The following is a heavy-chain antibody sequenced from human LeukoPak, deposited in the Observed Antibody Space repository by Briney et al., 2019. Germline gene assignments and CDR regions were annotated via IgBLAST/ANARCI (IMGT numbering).Heavy chain of an antibody. CDR1: GYTFTNYY. CDR3: AREGEIGYDLSDY. J-gene: IGHJ4*02. Sequence: ASVKVSCKASGYTFTNYYMNWVRQAPGQGLEWMGIINPSGGSTSYAQKFQGRVTVTRDTATSTDYMDLSSLRSEDTAMYYCAREGEIGYDLSDYWGQGTLVTVSS. V-gene: IGHV1-46*01. CDR2: INPSGGST. D-gene: IGHD5-12*01.